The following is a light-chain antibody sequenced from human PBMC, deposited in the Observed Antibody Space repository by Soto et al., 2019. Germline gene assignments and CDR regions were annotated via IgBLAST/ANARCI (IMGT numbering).Light chain of an antibody. Sequence: EKVMTHSPATLSVSPGERATLSCRASQNVKTRLAWYQQEPGQAPRLLIYDAFTRATGIPARFSGSASGTEFTLTISSLQSEDFAVYYCQQYDEWPLTFGGGTKVDIK. J-gene: IGKJ4*01. CDR2: DAF. CDR1: QNVKTR. CDR3: QQYDEWPLT. V-gene: IGKV3-15*01.